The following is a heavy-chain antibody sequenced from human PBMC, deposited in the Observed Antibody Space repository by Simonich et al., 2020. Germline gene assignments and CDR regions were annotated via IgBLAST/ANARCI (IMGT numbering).Heavy chain of an antibody. CDR3: ARGISSGWYWYFDL. D-gene: IGHD6-19*01. V-gene: IGHV4-59*01. Sequence: QVQLQESGPGLVKPSETLSLTCTVSGGSISSCYWSWIRQPPGKGLEWIGYIYYSGSTNYNPSLKSRVSISVDTSKTQFSLKLSSVTAADTALYYCARGISSGWYWYFDLWGRGTLVTVSS. CDR1: GGSISSCY. J-gene: IGHJ2*01. CDR2: IYYSGST.